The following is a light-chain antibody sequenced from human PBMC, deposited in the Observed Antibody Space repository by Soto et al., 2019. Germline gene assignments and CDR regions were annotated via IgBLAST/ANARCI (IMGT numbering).Light chain of an antibody. V-gene: IGKV2-28*01. J-gene: IGKJ1*01. CDR1: QSLLHSNGYNY. Sequence: DIVMTQSPLSLPVTPGEPASISCRSSQSLLHSNGYNYLDWYLQKPGQSPQLLIYLGSNRASGVPDRFSGSGSGTDFTLKISRVEAEDVGVYYCMQALQTRTFGQGTKXEIK. CDR2: LGS. CDR3: MQALQTRT.